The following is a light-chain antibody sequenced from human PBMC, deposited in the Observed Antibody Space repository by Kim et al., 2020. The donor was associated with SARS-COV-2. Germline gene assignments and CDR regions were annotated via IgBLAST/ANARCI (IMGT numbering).Light chain of an antibody. CDR2: LDSDGSH. V-gene: IGLV4-69*01. Sequence: APVHLTCTRSSWHSKNAIAWHPQQPAKGPRYLMNLDSDGSHSKGDGSPARFSGSSSGAERYLTISRLQSEDEADYYCQTWATGIRVFGGGTQLTVL. CDR1: SWHSKNA. CDR3: QTWATGIRV. J-gene: IGLJ3*02.